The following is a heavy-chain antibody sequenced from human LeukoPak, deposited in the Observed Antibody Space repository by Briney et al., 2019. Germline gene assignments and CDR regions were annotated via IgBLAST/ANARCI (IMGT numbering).Heavy chain of an antibody. CDR1: GFLVSSYS. D-gene: IGHD3-22*01. CDR3: MDV. V-gene: IGHV3-48*01. Sequence: PGGSLRLSCAASGFLVSSYSMNWVRQAPGKGLEWVSYISSSSSTIYYADSVKGRFTISRDCARDGGFDYDSSGYYRIDYYYYGMDVWGQGTTVTVSS. CDR2: ISSSSSTI. J-gene: IGHJ6*02.